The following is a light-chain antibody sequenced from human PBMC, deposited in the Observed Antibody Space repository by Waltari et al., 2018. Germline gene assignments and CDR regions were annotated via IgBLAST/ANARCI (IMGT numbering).Light chain of an antibody. CDR1: QSVLYSSNNKNY. CDR3: QQYLSTPPT. CDR2: WAS. Sequence: DIVMTQSPDSLAVSLGERATINCKSSQSVLYSSNNKNYLAWYQQKPGQPPRLLIYWASTRESGVPDRFRGSGSGTDFTLTISSLQAEDVAVYYCQQYLSTPPTFGQGTKVEIK. V-gene: IGKV4-1*01. J-gene: IGKJ1*01.